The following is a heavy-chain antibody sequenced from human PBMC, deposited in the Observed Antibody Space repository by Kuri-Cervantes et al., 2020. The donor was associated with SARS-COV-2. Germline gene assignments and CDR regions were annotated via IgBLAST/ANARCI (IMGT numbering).Heavy chain of an antibody. V-gene: IGHV3-7*01. Sequence: GGSLRLSCAASGFTFSSYWMSWGRQAPGKGLEWVANIKQDGSEKYYVDSVKGRFTISRDNAKNSLYLQMNSLRAEDTAVYYCARGLSRKPFDYWGQGTLVTVSS. J-gene: IGHJ4*02. CDR3: ARGLSRKPFDY. CDR2: IKQDGSEK. CDR1: GFTFSSYW.